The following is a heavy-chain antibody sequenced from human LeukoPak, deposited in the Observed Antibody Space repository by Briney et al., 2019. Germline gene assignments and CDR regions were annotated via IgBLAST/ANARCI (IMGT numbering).Heavy chain of an antibody. Sequence: SVKVSCKASGFTFTSSAMQWVRQARGQRLEWIGWIVVGSGNTNYAQKFQERVTITRGMSTSTAYMELSSLRSEDTAVYYCAASSDDSSGEVDYWGQGTLVTVSS. CDR3: AASSDDSSGEVDY. CDR2: IVVGSGNT. D-gene: IGHD3-22*01. J-gene: IGHJ4*02. CDR1: GFTFTSSA. V-gene: IGHV1-58*02.